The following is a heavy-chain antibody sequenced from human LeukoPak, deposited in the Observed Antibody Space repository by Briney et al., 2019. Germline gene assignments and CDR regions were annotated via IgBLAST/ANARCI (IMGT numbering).Heavy chain of an antibody. Sequence: ASVEVSCKASGYTFTTYYIHWVRQAPGQGLEWMGIINPSGGSTSYTQKFQGRVTMTRDTSTSTVYMEMSNLRSEDTAVYYCARGEYCGGDCPTAPLDYWGQGTLVTVSS. CDR2: INPSGGST. V-gene: IGHV1-46*01. CDR3: ARGEYCGGDCPTAPLDY. CDR1: GYTFTTYY. D-gene: IGHD2-21*02. J-gene: IGHJ4*02.